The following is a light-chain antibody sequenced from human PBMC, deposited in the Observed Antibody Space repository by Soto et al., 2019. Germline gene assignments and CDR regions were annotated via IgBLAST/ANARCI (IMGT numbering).Light chain of an antibody. Sequence: QSALTQPASVSGSPGQSITISCTGTSSDVGGYNYVSWYQQHPGKAPKLMIYDVINRPSGVSNRFSASKSGNTASLTLSGLQAEDEADYYCSSYTSSSTLVFGGGTKLNVL. CDR1: SSDVGGYNY. J-gene: IGLJ2*01. CDR3: SSYTSSSTLV. V-gene: IGLV2-14*01. CDR2: DVI.